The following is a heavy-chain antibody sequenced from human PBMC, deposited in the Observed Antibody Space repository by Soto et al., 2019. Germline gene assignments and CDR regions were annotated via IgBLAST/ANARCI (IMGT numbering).Heavy chain of an antibody. J-gene: IGHJ4*02. D-gene: IGHD4-17*01. CDR2: IKSKTDGETT. Sequence: EVQLVESGGGLVKPGGSLRLSCAASGFTFSKAWMNWVRQAPGKGLEWVGRIKSKTDGETTDYTAPVKGRFIISRDDSKHTVYLQMNSLKTEDTAVYYCTTDRRYGDYVTDLGYWGQGTLVTVSS. V-gene: IGHV3-15*07. CDR1: GFTFSKAW. CDR3: TTDRRYGDYVTDLGY.